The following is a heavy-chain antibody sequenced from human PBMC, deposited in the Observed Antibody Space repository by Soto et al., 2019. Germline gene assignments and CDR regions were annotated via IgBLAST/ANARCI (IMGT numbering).Heavy chain of an antibody. Sequence: QVQVVQSGAEVKKPGASVKVACKASVYSFDTFGMSWVRQAPGQGLEWMGWISIEKGDTNSAQKFQDRVTMTTDTSTSTAYMELRSLTSDDTAVYYCARCYCSVGSCFTCWHFDLWGRGTLVTVSS. J-gene: IGHJ2*01. CDR3: ARCYCSVGSCFTCWHFDL. CDR1: VYSFDTFG. V-gene: IGHV1-18*01. CDR2: ISIEKGDT. D-gene: IGHD2-15*01.